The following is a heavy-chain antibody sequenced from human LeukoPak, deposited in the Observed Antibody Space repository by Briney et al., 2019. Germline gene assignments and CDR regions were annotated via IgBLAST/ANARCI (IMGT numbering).Heavy chain of an antibody. Sequence: GGSLRLSCAASGFTFNSYGMHWVRQAPGKGLEWVAFIRYDGSNKYYADSVKGRFTISRDNSKNSLYLQMNSLRAEDTAVYYCASHDRGYSYGPLNGNYWGQGTLVTVSS. CDR1: GFTFNSYG. D-gene: IGHD5-18*01. CDR3: ASHDRGYSYGPLNGNY. J-gene: IGHJ4*02. CDR2: IRYDGSNK. V-gene: IGHV3-30*02.